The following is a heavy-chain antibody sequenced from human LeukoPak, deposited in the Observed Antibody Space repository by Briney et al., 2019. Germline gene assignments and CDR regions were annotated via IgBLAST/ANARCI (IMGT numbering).Heavy chain of an antibody. CDR3: ARSVYFGELFNANDY. Sequence: GGSLRLSCAASGFTFSSYAMSWVRQAPGKGLEWVSAISGSGGNTYYADSVKGRFTISRDNAKNSLYLQMNSLRAEDTAVYYCARSVYFGELFNANDYWGQGTLVTVSS. CDR2: ISGSGGNT. D-gene: IGHD3-10*01. V-gene: IGHV3-23*01. J-gene: IGHJ4*02. CDR1: GFTFSSYA.